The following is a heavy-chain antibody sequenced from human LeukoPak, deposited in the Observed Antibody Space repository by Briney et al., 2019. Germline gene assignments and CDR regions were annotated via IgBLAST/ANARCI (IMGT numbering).Heavy chain of an antibody. J-gene: IGHJ4*02. Sequence: EGSLRLSCAASGFTFSSYAMHWVRQAPGKGLEWVAVISYDGSNKYYADSVKGRFTISRDNSKNTLYLQMNSLRAEDTAVYYCARDRGEWELLYWGQGTLVTVSS. D-gene: IGHD1-26*01. CDR3: ARDRGEWELLY. CDR1: GFTFSSYA. V-gene: IGHV3-30*04. CDR2: ISYDGSNK.